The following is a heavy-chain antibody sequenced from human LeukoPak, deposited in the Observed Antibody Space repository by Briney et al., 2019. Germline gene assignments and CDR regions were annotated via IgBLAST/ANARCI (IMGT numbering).Heavy chain of an antibody. CDR2: IYYSGSST. CDR3: ARTSRHFYGSGTNLTPWPAGMDV. Sequence: SETLSLTCTVSGGSMSGFFWTWIRQPPGRALEWIGSIYYSGSSTKYNPSLKSRVTISVDTSKSQFSLNLDSATAADTAVYYCARTSRHFYGSGTNLTPWPAGMDVWGQGTTVTVSS. CDR1: GGSMSGFF. J-gene: IGHJ6*02. D-gene: IGHD3-10*01. V-gene: IGHV4-59*01.